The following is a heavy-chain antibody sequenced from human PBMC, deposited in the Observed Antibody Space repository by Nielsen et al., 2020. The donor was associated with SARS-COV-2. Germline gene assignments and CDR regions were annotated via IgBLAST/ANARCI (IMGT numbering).Heavy chain of an antibody. CDR3: ARAVRIGYFDY. V-gene: IGHV4-4*02. CDR2: IYHSGST. J-gene: IGHJ4*02. CDR1: GGSISSSNW. D-gene: IGHD2-2*01. Sequence: GSLRLSYAVSGGSISSSNWWSWVRQPPGKGLEWIGEIYHSGSTNYNPSLKSRVTISVDKSKNQFSLKLSSVTAADTAVYYCARAVRIGYFDYWGQGTLVTVSS.